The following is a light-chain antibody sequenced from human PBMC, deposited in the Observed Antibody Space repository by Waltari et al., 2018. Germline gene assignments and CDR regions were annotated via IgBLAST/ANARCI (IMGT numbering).Light chain of an antibody. J-gene: IGKJ2*01. CDR3: LHYNRYSYT. Sequence: DTQMNQSPSTLSASVGDSVTITCRASQYISRLLAWYQQKAGKAPELLIYEASTLETGVPSRFSGSGSGTEFTLTISSLQPDDFATYYCLHYNRYSYTFGQGTKLEIK. CDR2: EAS. V-gene: IGKV1-5*03. CDR1: QYISRL.